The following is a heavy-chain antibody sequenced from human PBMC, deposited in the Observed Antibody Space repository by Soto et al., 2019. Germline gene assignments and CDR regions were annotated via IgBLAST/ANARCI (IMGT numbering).Heavy chain of an antibody. V-gene: IGHV4-34*01. CDR1: GGSFSGYY. CDR2: INHSGST. D-gene: IGHD5-12*01. J-gene: IGHJ5*02. Sequence: QVQLQQWGAGLLKPSETLSLTCAVYGGSFSGYYWSWIRQPPGKGLEWIGEINHSGSTNSNPSLKRRVTISVDTSKNQFSLKLSSVTAPDTALYFRYRGRLEARSRTRFYPWGQGHLVTVSS. CDR3: YRGRLEARSRTRFYP.